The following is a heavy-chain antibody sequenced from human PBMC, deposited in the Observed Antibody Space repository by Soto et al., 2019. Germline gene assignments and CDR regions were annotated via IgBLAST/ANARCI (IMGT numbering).Heavy chain of an antibody. CDR2: FDPEDGET. CDR3: ATVLRFLEWSRYFDY. V-gene: IGHV1-24*01. D-gene: IGHD3-3*01. CDR1: GYTFTGYA. Sequence: ASVKVSCKASGYTFTGYAISWVRQAPGKGLEWMGGFDPEDGETIYAQKFQGRVTMTEDTSTDTAYMELSSLRSEDTAVYYCATVLRFLEWSRYFDYWGQGTLVTVSS. J-gene: IGHJ4*02.